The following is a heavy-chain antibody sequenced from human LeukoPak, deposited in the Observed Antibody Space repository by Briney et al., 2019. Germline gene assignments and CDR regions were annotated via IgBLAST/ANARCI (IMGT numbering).Heavy chain of an antibody. Sequence: ASVKVSCKASGYTFTSYGITWVRPAPGQGLEWMGWISGYNGNINYAQKLQGRVTMTTDTSTSTAYMDLRSLRSDDTAVYYCARTDLYCSSTSYYSNWFDPWGQGTLVTVSS. V-gene: IGHV1-18*01. CDR3: ARTDLYCSSTSYYSNWFDP. J-gene: IGHJ5*02. CDR1: GYTFTSYG. D-gene: IGHD2-2*01. CDR2: ISGYNGNI.